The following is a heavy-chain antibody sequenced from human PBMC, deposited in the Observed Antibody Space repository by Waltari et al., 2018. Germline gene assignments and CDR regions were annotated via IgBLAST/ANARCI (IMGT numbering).Heavy chain of an antibody. J-gene: IGHJ4*02. CDR2: ISGSGGST. CDR3: AKDLRIVGATTDY. V-gene: IGHV3-23*04. D-gene: IGHD1-26*01. CDR1: GFTFSDHY. Sequence: EVQLVESGGGLVQPGGSLRLSCAASGFTFSDHYMDWVRQAPGKGLEWVSAISGSGGSTYYADSVKGRFTISRDNSKNTLYLQMNSLRAEDTAVYYCAKDLRIVGATTDYWGQGTLVTVSS.